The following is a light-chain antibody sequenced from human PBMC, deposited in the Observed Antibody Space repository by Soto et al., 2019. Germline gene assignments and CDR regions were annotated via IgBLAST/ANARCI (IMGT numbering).Light chain of an antibody. V-gene: IGKV1-39*01. CDR2: AAS. Sequence: ESQMSQSPSALSASVRDRVTITCRTSQSVSGYLNWYQQEPGKAPKXLIYAASSLQSGVPSRFSGSGSGTDFSLTISSLQPEDFETYYCQQTYTSPRTFGQGTKVDIK. CDR3: QQTYTSPRT. J-gene: IGKJ1*01. CDR1: QSVSGY.